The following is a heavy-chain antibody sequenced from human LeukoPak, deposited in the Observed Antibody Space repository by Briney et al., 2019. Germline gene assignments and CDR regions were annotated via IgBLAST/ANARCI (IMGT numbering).Heavy chain of an antibody. CDR2: ISGSGYTT. CDR3: AKKRYVDGTSSPGYLDV. V-gene: IGHV3-23*01. CDR1: GFTFTTFA. Sequence: GGSLRLTCAASGFTFTTFAMNWARQAPGKGLEWVSVISGSGYTTHYADSVKGRFTISRDNFKNTVYLEMNSLRAEDTAVYYCAKKRYVDGTSSPGYLDVWGQGATVTVSS. J-gene: IGHJ6*02. D-gene: IGHD5-12*01.